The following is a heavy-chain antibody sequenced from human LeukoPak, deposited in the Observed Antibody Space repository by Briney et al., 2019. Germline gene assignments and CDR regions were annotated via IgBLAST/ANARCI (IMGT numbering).Heavy chain of an antibody. CDR3: ARRRGSGSYSSKQFDY. V-gene: IGHV5-51*01. Sequence: GESLKISCKGSGYSFTSYWIGWVRQMPGKGLEWMGIIYPGDSDTRYSPSFQGQVTISADKSISTAYLQWSSLKASDTAMYYCARRRGSGSYSSKQFDYWGQGTLVTVSS. D-gene: IGHD3-10*01. CDR1: GYSFTSYW. CDR2: IYPGDSDT. J-gene: IGHJ4*02.